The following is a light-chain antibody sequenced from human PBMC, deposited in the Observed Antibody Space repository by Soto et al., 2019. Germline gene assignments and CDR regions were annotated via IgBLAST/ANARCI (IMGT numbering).Light chain of an antibody. J-gene: IGKJ2*01. Sequence: DIQMTQSPSSLSASVGDRVTITCQASQDISNYLNWYQQKPGKAPKLLIYDASNLETGVPSRFSASGSGTDFTFTISSLQPEDIATYYCQQYDNLRPTFGQGTKLEIK. CDR3: QQYDNLRPT. V-gene: IGKV1-33*01. CDR2: DAS. CDR1: QDISNY.